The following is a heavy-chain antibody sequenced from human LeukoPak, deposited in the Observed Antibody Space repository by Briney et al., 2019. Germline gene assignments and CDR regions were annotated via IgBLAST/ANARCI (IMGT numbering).Heavy chain of an antibody. CDR3: AGYCGGDYRGPLSYYFDY. J-gene: IGHJ4*02. CDR1: GGSISSYY. Sequence: SETLSLTCTVSGGSISSYYWSWIRQPPGKGLEWIGYIYYSGSTYYNPSLKSRVTISVDTSKNQFSLKLSSVTAADTAVYYCAGYCGGDYRGPLSYYFDYWGQGTLVTVSS. V-gene: IGHV4-59*06. D-gene: IGHD2-21*02. CDR2: IYYSGST.